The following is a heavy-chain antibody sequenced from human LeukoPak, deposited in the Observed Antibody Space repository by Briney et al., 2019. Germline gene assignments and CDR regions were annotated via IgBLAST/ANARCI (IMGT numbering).Heavy chain of an antibody. CDR3: ANDFTYYYESSGYFDY. CDR1: GFTFDDYA. CDR2: ISWNSGSI. V-gene: IGHV3-9*01. D-gene: IGHD3-22*01. J-gene: IGHJ4*02. Sequence: PGGSLRLSCAASGFTFDDYAMHWVRQAPGKGLEWVSGISWNSGSIGYADSVKGRFTISRDNSKNTLYLQMNSLRAEDTAVYYCANDFTYYYESSGYFDYWGQGTLVTVSS.